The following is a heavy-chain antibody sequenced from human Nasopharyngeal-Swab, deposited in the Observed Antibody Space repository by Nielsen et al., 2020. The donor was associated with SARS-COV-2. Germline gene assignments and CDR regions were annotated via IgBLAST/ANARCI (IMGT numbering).Heavy chain of an antibody. CDR2: INHSGST. CDR1: GESFSGYY. Sequence: SETLSLTCAVYGESFSGYYWSWIRQPPGKGLEWIGEINHSGSTNYNPSLKSRVTISVDTSKNQFSLKLSSVTAADTAVYYCASSGAYFDYWGQGTLVTVSS. J-gene: IGHJ4*02. CDR3: ASSGAYFDY. V-gene: IGHV4-34*01. D-gene: IGHD5-12*01.